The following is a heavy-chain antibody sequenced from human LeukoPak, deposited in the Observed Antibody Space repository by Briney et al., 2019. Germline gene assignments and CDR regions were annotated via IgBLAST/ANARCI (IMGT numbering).Heavy chain of an antibody. D-gene: IGHD1-26*01. J-gene: IGHJ3*02. CDR3: TRVRGWGAFDI. V-gene: IGHV3-49*04. Sequence: PGGSLRLSCTASGFTFSDYAMSWVRQAPGKGLEWVGFIRTEAYGGTTQYAASVKGRFTISRDDSKSIAYLQVNSLKTEDTAVYYCTRVRGWGAFDIWGQGTMVTVSS. CDR1: GFTFSDYA. CDR2: IRTEAYGGTT.